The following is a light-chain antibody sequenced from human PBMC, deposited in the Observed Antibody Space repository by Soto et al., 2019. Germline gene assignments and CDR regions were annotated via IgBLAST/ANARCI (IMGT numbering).Light chain of an antibody. Sequence: DIVMTQSPLSLPVTPGEPASISCRSSQSLLHSNGYNYLDWYLQKPGQSPQLLIYLGSNRASGVPDRFSGSGSGTDFTLKIRRVEAADVGVYYCMQALKTPPTFGQGTKLEIK. CDR1: QSLLHSNGYNY. J-gene: IGKJ2*01. V-gene: IGKV2-28*01. CDR2: LGS. CDR3: MQALKTPPT.